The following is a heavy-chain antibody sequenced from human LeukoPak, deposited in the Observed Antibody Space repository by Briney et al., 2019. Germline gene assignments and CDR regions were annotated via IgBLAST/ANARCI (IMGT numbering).Heavy chain of an antibody. V-gene: IGHV4-61*02. CDR3: ARGSSSSTSPHAFDI. CDR1: GGSISSGSYY. D-gene: IGHD2-2*01. CDR2: IYTSGST. J-gene: IGHJ3*02. Sequence: SETLSLTCTVSGGSISSGSYYWSWIRQPAGKGLEWIGRIYTSGSTNCNPSLKSRVTISVDTSNNQFSLKLSSVTAADTAVYYCARGSSSSTSPHAFDIWGQGTMVTVSS.